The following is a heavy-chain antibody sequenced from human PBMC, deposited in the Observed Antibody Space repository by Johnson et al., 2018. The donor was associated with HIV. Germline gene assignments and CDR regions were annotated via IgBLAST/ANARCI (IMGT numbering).Heavy chain of an antibody. CDR3: ARYSGSYYTIAFDI. D-gene: IGHD1-26*01. CDR2: IYGGGSGGST. Sequence: VQLVESGGGLIQPGGSLRLSCAASGFTVSSNYMSWVRQAPGKGLEWVSVIYGGGSGGSTYYVDSVKGRFTISRDNAKNSLYLQMNSLRAEDTALYYCARYSGSYYTIAFDIWGQGTMVTVSS. J-gene: IGHJ3*02. V-gene: IGHV3-53*01. CDR1: GFTVSSNY.